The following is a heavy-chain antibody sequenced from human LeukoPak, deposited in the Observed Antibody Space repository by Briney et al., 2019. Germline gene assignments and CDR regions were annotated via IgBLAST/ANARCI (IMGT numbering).Heavy chain of an antibody. D-gene: IGHD5-24*01. J-gene: IGHJ4*02. CDR1: GGSISSYY. CDR2: IYYSGST. V-gene: IGHV4-59*12. Sequence: SETLSLTCTVSGGSISSYYWSWIRQPPGKGLEWIGYIYYSGSTNYNPSLKSRVTISVDTSKNQFSLKLSSVTAADTAVYYCARGRRRRPIDYWGQGTLVTVSS. CDR3: ARGRRRRPIDY.